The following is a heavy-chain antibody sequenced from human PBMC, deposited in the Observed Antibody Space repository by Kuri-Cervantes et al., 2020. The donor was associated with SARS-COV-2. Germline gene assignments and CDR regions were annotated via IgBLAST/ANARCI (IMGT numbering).Heavy chain of an antibody. CDR1: GGSISSSSYY. CDR2: IYYSGST. D-gene: IGHD3-16*01. CDR3: ARERSYDYYFYYYMDV. Sequence: GSLRLSCTVSGGSISSSSYYWGWIRQPPGKGLEWIGSIYYSGSTYYNPSLKSRVTISVDTSKNQFSLKLSSVTAADTAVYYCARERSYDYYFYYYMDVWGKGTTVTVSS. V-gene: IGHV4-39*07. J-gene: IGHJ6*03.